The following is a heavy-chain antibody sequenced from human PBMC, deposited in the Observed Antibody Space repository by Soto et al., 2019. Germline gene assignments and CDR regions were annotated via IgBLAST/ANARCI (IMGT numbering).Heavy chain of an antibody. Sequence: SETLSLTCTVSGGSISSGGYYWSWIRQHPGKGLEWIGYIYYSGSTYYNPSLKSRVTISVDTSKNQFSLKLSSVTAADTAVYYCARAGRYDYVWGSYRGGHDAFEIRGQGTMVTVSS. CDR2: IYYSGST. CDR1: GGSISSGGYY. J-gene: IGHJ3*02. CDR3: ARAGRYDYVWGSYRGGHDAFEI. V-gene: IGHV4-31*03. D-gene: IGHD3-16*02.